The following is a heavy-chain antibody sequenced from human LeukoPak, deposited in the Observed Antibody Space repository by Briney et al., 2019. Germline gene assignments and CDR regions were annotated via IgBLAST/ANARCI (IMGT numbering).Heavy chain of an antibody. CDR3: AKDLGRYRNNFFDY. CDR1: RFTFSSIA. Sequence: GGSLRLSCAASRFTFSSIAMSWVRQAPDKGLEWGSTISGSGGGTYYADSVKGRFTISRDDSKNTLYLQMTSLRADDTAVYYCAKDLGRYRNNFFDYWGQGNLVTVSS. J-gene: IGHJ4*02. D-gene: IGHD1-26*01. CDR2: ISGSGGGT. V-gene: IGHV3-23*01.